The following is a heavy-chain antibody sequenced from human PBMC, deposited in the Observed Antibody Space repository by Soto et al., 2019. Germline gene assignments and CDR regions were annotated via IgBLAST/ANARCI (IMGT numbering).Heavy chain of an antibody. D-gene: IGHD6-19*01. Sequence: QVQLVQSGAEVKKPGASVKVACKAYGYTFTSCGISWVRLARGQGLEWMGWISAYNGNTNYAQKLQGRVTMTTDTSTSTAYMELRSLRSDDTAVYYCARDLAVGLVDYWGQGTLVTVSS. CDR3: ARDLAVGLVDY. V-gene: IGHV1-18*01. CDR1: GYTFTSCG. J-gene: IGHJ4*02. CDR2: ISAYNGNT.